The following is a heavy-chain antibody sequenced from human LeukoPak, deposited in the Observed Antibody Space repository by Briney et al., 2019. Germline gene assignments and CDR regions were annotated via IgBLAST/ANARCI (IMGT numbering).Heavy chain of an antibody. V-gene: IGHV1-18*01. CDR1: GYTFTSYG. Sequence: ASVKVSCKASGYTFTSYGISWVRQAPGQGLEWMGRISAYNGNTNYAQKLQGRVTMTTDTSTSTAYMELRSLRSDDTAVYYCARDRYPYCSGGSCLSYLYYFDYWGQGTLVTVSS. CDR2: ISAYNGNT. D-gene: IGHD2-15*01. J-gene: IGHJ4*02. CDR3: ARDRYPYCSGGSCLSYLYYFDY.